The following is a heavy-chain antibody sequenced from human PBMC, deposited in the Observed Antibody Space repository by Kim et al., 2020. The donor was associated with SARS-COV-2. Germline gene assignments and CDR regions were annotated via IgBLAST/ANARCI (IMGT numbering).Heavy chain of an antibody. CDR2: IYTSGST. V-gene: IGHV4-4*07. J-gene: IGHJ5*02. CDR3: AGVKGRITIFGAPSNWFDP. CDR1: GGSISSYY. Sequence: SETLSLTCTVSGGSISSYYWSWIRQPAGKGLEWIGRIYTSGSTNYNPSLKSRVTMSVDTSKNQFSLKLSSVTAADTAVYYCAGVKGRITIFGAPSNWFDPWGQGTLVTVSS. D-gene: IGHD3-3*01.